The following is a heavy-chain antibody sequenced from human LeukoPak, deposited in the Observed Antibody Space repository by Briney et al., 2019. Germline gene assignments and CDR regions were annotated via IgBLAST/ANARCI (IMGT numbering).Heavy chain of an antibody. Sequence: GESLKISCKGSGYNFTSYWIGWVRQMPGKGLEWMGIIYPGDSDTRYSPSFQGQVTISADKSISTAYLQWSSLKASDTATYYCARHSSSWYKSNAFDIWGQGTMVTVSS. CDR3: ARHSSSWYKSNAFDI. V-gene: IGHV5-51*01. J-gene: IGHJ3*02. CDR2: IYPGDSDT. D-gene: IGHD6-13*01. CDR1: GYNFTSYW.